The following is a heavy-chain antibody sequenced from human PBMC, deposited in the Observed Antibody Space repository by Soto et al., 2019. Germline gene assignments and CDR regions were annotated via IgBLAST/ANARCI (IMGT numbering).Heavy chain of an antibody. D-gene: IGHD2-2*01. J-gene: IGHJ4*02. CDR3: ARGPSKLDN. CDR1: GGSISSYY. V-gene: IGHV4-59*01. Sequence: SETLCLTYTVSGGSISSYYWSWIRQPPGKGLEWIGYIYYSGSTNYNPSLKSRVTISADMSSNQFSLKLTSVTAADTAVYYCARGPSKLDNWGQGTLVTVSS. CDR2: IYYSGST.